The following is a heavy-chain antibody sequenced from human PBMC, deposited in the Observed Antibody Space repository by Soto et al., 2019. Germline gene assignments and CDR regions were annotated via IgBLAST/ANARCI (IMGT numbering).Heavy chain of an antibody. CDR2: ISSSGSTI. D-gene: IGHD3-9*01. CDR3: AADYDILTGYYLYGMDV. J-gene: IGHJ6*02. CDR1: GFTFSDYY. Sequence: GGSLRLSCAASGFTFSDYYMSWIRQAPGKGLEWVSYISSSGSTIYYADSVKGRFTISGDNAKNSLYLQMNSLRAEDTAVYYCAADYDILTGYYLYGMDVWGQGTTVTVSS. V-gene: IGHV3-11*01.